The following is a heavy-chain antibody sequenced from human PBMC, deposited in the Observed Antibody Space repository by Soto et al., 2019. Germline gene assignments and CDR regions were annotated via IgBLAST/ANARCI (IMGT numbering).Heavy chain of an antibody. CDR1: GGSFSGYY. D-gene: IGHD2-15*01. CDR3: ARAAPRYCSGYYLGY. CDR2: INHSGST. Sequence: SETLSLTCAVYGGSFSGYYWSWIRWPPGKGLEWIGEINHSGSTNYNPSLKSRVTISVDTSKNQFSLKLSSVTAADTAVYYCARAAPRYCSGYYLGYWGQGTLVTVSS. V-gene: IGHV4-34*01. J-gene: IGHJ4*02.